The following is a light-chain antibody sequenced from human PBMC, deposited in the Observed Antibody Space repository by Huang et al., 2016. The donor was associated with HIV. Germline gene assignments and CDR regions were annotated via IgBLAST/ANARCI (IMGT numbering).Light chain of an antibody. CDR1: DISNY. V-gene: IGKV1-17*03. CDR3: LQHYTYPWT. Sequence: DISNYLAWFQQKPGKGPKRLIYAASNLQTGVPSRFSGSGSGEEFTLTISSLQPEDFASYYCLQHYTYPWTFGQGTKVEIK. CDR2: AAS. J-gene: IGKJ1*01.